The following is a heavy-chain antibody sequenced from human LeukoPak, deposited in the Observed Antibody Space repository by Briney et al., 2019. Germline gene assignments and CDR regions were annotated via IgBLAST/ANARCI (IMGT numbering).Heavy chain of an antibody. CDR3: ARGAPPHYTSPAGTKWFDP. Sequence: GASAKVSCTASGYTFTSYAMHWVRQAPGQRLEWMGWINAGNGNTKYSQKFQGRVTITRDTSASTAYMELSSLRSEDTAVYYCARGAPPHYTSPAGTKWFDPWGQGTLVTVSS. D-gene: IGHD6-13*01. J-gene: IGHJ5*02. V-gene: IGHV1-3*01. CDR1: GYTFTSYA. CDR2: INAGNGNT.